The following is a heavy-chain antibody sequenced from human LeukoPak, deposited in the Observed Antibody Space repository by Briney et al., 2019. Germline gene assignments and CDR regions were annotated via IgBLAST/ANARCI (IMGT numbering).Heavy chain of an antibody. D-gene: IGHD3-16*02. CDR3: ASYYDYVWGSYRYRDFDY. Sequence: GSLRLSCAASGFTFSSYAMSWVRQAPGKGLEWVSAISGSGGSTYYADSVKGRFTISRDNSKNTLYLQMNSLRAEDTAVYYCASYYDYVWGSYRYRDFDYWGQGTLVTVSS. J-gene: IGHJ4*02. CDR1: GFTFSSYA. CDR2: ISGSGGST. V-gene: IGHV3-23*01.